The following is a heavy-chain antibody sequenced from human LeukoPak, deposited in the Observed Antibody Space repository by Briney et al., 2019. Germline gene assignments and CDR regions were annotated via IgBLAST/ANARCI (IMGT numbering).Heavy chain of an antibody. CDR2: FDPEDGET. D-gene: IGHD2/OR15-2a*01. CDR1: GYTLTELS. CDR3: ATASMSKTPDFDY. V-gene: IGHV1-24*01. J-gene: IGHJ4*02. Sequence: ASVKVSCKVSGYTLTELSIHWVRQAPGKGLEWMGGFDPEDGETIYAQKFQGRVTMTEDTSTHTAYMELSSLRPEDTAVYYCATASMSKTPDFDYWGQGTLVTVSS.